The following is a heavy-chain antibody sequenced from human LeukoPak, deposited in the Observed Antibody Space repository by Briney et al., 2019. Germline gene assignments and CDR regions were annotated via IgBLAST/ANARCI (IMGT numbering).Heavy chain of an antibody. D-gene: IGHD6-6*01. CDR2: VHYSGST. Sequence: SETLSLTCTVSGGSISGFYWSWIRQPPGKGLEWIGYVHYSGSTTYNPSLKSRVTISVDTSKNQFSLKLSSVTAADTAVYYCARQLGRDAFDIWGQGTMVTVSS. J-gene: IGHJ3*02. V-gene: IGHV4-59*01. CDR3: ARQLGRDAFDI. CDR1: GGSISGFY.